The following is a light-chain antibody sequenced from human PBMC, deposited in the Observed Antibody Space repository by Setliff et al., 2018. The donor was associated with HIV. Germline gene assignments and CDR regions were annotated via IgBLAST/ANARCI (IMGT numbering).Light chain of an antibody. CDR2: DVS. CDR1: HKDVGSYDY. CDR3: SSYTTTKTYV. J-gene: IGLJ1*01. V-gene: IGLV2-14*03. Sequence: QSVLTQPASVSGSPGQTISISCTGTHKDVGSYDYVSWYQQHPGKAPKLIIFDVSKGPSGVSNRFSGSKSGNTASLTISGLQAADEADYYCSSYTTTKTYVFGSGTKVTVL.